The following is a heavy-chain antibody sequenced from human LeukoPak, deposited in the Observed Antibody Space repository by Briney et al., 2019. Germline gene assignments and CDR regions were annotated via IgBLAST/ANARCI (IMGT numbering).Heavy chain of an antibody. J-gene: IGHJ4*02. CDR2: INTNTGNP. Sequence: GASVKVSCKASGYTFTSYAMNWVRQAPGQGLEWMGWINTNTGNPTYAQGFTGRFVFSLDTSVSTAYLQISSLKAEDTAVYYCARWPRWMQLTKGPFDYWGQGTLVTVSS. D-gene: IGHD5-18*01. V-gene: IGHV7-4-1*02. CDR1: GYTFTSYA. CDR3: ARWPRWMQLTKGPFDY.